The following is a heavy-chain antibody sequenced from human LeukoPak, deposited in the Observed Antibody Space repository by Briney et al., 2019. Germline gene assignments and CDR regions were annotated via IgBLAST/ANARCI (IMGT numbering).Heavy chain of an antibody. CDR3: ARDRGSDYYDSSGYSYYFDY. J-gene: IGHJ4*02. D-gene: IGHD3-22*01. CDR1: GFTFSSYE. Sequence: GGSLRLSCAASGFTFSSYEMNWVRQAPGKGLEWVSYISSSGSTIYYADSVKGRFTISRDNAKNSQYLQMNSLRAEDTAVYYCARDRGSDYYDSSGYSYYFDYWGQGTLVTVSS. V-gene: IGHV3-48*03. CDR2: ISSSGSTI.